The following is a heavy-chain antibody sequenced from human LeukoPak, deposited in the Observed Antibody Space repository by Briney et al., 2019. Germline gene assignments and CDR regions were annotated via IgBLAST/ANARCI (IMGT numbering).Heavy chain of an antibody. D-gene: IGHD6-19*01. Sequence: PSETLSLTCAVYGGSFSGYYWSWICQPPGKGLEWIGEINHSGSTNYNPSLKSRVTISVDTSKNQFSLKLSSVTAADTAVYYCARGTSPSYSSGWYNQYYYYGMDVWGQGTTVTVSS. J-gene: IGHJ6*02. V-gene: IGHV4-34*01. CDR3: ARGTSPSYSSGWYNQYYYYGMDV. CDR1: GGSFSGYY. CDR2: INHSGST.